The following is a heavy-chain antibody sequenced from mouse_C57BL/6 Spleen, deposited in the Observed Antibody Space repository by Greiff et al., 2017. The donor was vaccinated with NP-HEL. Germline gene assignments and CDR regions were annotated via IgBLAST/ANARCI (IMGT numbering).Heavy chain of an antibody. CDR2: ISSGGSYT. CDR3: ARQDDGYPHWYFDV. Sequence: DVQLVESGGDLVKPGGSLKLSCAASGFTFSSYGMSWVRQTPDKRLEWVATISSGGSYTYYPDSVKGRFTISRDNAKNTLYLQMSSLKSEDTAMYYCARQDDGYPHWYFDVWGTGTTVTVSS. J-gene: IGHJ1*03. CDR1: GFTFSSYG. D-gene: IGHD2-3*01. V-gene: IGHV5-6*01.